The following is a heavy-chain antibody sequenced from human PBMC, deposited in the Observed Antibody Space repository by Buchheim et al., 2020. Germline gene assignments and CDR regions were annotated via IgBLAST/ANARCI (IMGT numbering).Heavy chain of an antibody. D-gene: IGHD1-7*01. J-gene: IGHJ4*02. CDR2: MFYSGSV. CDR1: TESISSSSNY. V-gene: IGHV4-39*01. CDR3: VRHRSGTMFNY. Sequence: QLQLQESGPGLVKPSETLSLTCTVSTESISSSSNYWVWLRQPPGKGLEWIGTMFYSGSVFYNPSLRSRLSISLDTSKTQFSLKLNSVTAADTAVYYCVRHRSGTMFNYWGQGTL.